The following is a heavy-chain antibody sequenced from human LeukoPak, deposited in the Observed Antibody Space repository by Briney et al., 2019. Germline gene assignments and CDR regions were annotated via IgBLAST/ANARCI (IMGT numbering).Heavy chain of an antibody. J-gene: IGHJ4*02. CDR2: INSDGYST. V-gene: IGHV3-74*01. CDR3: ASPYSGSYYGFDY. D-gene: IGHD1-26*01. CDR1: GFTFSSYW. Sequence: GGSLRLSCAASGFTFSSYWMHWVRQAPGKGLVWVSRINSDGYSTSYADSVKGRFTVSRDNAKNTLYLQMNSLRAGDTAVYYCASPYSGSYYGFDYWGQGTLVTVSS.